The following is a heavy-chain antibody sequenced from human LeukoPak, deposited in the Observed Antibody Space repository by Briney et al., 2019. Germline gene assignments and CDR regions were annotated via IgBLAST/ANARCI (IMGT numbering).Heavy chain of an antibody. Sequence: GGSLRLSCAASGFTFSIYAMTWVRQAPGRGLEWVSTLTFSGGSTYYADSVKGRFTISRDNSKNTLYLQMNSLRAEDTAVYYCAKGRSEYSYTSDALNVWGQGTMITVSS. CDR1: GFTFSIYA. J-gene: IGHJ3*01. V-gene: IGHV3-23*01. CDR3: AKGRSEYSYTSDALNV. CDR2: LTFSGGST. D-gene: IGHD5-18*01.